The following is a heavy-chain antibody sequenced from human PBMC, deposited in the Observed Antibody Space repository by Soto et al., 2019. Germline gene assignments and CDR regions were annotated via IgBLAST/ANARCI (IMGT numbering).Heavy chain of an antibody. CDR1: GGTFSSYT. V-gene: IGHV1-69*04. D-gene: IGHD2-15*01. CDR3: ARDIVVVVAATRPNNWFDP. J-gene: IGHJ5*02. Sequence: ASVKVSCKASGGTFSSYTISWVRQAPGQGLEWMGRIIPILGIANYAQKFQGRVTITADKSTSTAYMELSSLRSEDTAVYYCARDIVVVVAATRPNNWFDPWGQGTLVTVSS. CDR2: IIPILGIA.